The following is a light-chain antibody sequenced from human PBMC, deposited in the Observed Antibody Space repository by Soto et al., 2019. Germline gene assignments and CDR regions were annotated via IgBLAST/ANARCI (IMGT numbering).Light chain of an antibody. V-gene: IGLV2-14*01. Sequence: QSALTQPASVSGSPGQSITISCTGTSSDVGGYNYVSWYQQHPGKAPKLMIYDVSNRPSGVSIRFSDSKPGNTASLTISGLQAEDEADYYCSSYTSSILFGGGTKLTVL. J-gene: IGLJ2*01. CDR3: SSYTSSIL. CDR2: DVS. CDR1: SSDVGGYNY.